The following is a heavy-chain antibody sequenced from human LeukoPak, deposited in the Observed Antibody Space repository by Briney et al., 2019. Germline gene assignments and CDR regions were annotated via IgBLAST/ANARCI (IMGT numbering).Heavy chain of an antibody. CDR2: INHSGST. CDR1: GGSFSGYY. V-gene: IGHV4-34*01. J-gene: IGHJ6*03. CDR3: ARGPQIPRCVGSTSYYYYYYYMDV. D-gene: IGHD2-2*01. Sequence: SETLSLTCAVYGGSFSGYYWSWIRQPPGKELEWIGEINHSGSTNYNPSLKSRVTISVDTSKNQFSLKLSSVTAADTAVYYRARGPQIPRCVGSTSYYYYYYYMDVWGKGTTVTVSS.